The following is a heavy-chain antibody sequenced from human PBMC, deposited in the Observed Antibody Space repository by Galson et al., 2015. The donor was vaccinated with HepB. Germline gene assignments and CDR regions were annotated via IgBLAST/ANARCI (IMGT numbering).Heavy chain of an antibody. CDR2: IHYTGNT. D-gene: IGHD2-21*02. V-gene: IGHV4-34*01. Sequence: ETLSLTCTVYGASFSGYSWGWIRQPPGKGLEWIGNIHYTGNTYYNPSLKSRVTISVDTSKNEFSLKLSSVTAADTAMYYCARTGARDHFEYWGQGTLVTVSS. J-gene: IGHJ4*02. CDR1: GASFSGYS. CDR3: ARTGARDHFEY.